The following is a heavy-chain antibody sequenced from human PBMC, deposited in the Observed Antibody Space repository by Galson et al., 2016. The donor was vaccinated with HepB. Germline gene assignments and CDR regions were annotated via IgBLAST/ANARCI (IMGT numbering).Heavy chain of an antibody. CDR1: EFTFRNYA. CDR2: VSGSGSKT. CDR3: VKGGYSTGWSDS. D-gene: IGHD6-19*01. J-gene: IGHJ4*02. V-gene: IGHV3-23*01. Sequence: SLRLSCAASEFTFRNYAMTWVRQAPGKGLEWVSGVSGSGSKTYYADSVRGRFTISRDNAKNTVSLQMDSLRVENTALYYCVKGGYSTGWSDSWGQGTLVTVSS.